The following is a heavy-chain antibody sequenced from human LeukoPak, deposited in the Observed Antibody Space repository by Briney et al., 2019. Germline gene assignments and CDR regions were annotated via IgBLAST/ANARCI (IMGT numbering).Heavy chain of an antibody. CDR3: ARGSPPRPRAFDP. CDR2: ISSSGSTI. V-gene: IGHV3-11*04. Sequence: PGGSLRLSCAASGFTFSDYYMSWIRQAPGKGLEWVSYISSSGSTIYYADSVKGRFTISRENSKNSLYLQMNSLRAEDTAVYYCARGSPPRPRAFDPWGQGTLVTASS. J-gene: IGHJ5*02. CDR1: GFTFSDYY.